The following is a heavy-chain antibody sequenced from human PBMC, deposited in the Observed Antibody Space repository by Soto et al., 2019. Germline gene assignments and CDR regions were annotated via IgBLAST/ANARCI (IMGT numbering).Heavy chain of an antibody. CDR2: ISHDERIK. CDR1: GFTFSSYG. Sequence: GGSLRLSCAASGFTFSSYGMYWVRQAPGKGLEWVAIISHDERIKYYADSVKGRFTISRDNSNNMLYLQMDSLQTEDTALYYRARRLEGASSDLLDYWGQGTLVTVSS. D-gene: IGHD3-22*01. J-gene: IGHJ4*02. V-gene: IGHV3-30*19. CDR3: ARRLEGASSDLLDY.